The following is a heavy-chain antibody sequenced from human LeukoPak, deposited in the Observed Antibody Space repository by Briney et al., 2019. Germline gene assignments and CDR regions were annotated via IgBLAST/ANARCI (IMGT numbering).Heavy chain of an antibody. V-gene: IGHV4-61*01. Sequence: SETLSLTCTVSGGSVSSGTYYWSWIRQPPGKGLEWIGYISYTGNTNYNPSLKSRVTISVDTSKNQFSLKLSSVTAADAAVYYCERDYCSSTTCYDSYYYGMDVWGQGTTVTVSS. CDR2: ISYTGNT. D-gene: IGHD2-2*01. J-gene: IGHJ6*02. CDR3: ERDYCSSTTCYDSYYYGMDV. CDR1: GGSVSSGTYY.